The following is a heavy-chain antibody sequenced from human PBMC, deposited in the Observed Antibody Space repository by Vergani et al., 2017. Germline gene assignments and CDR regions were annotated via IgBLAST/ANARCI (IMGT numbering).Heavy chain of an antibody. D-gene: IGHD3-10*01. CDR2: IYSCDET. V-gene: IGHV3-66*02. Sequence: ELQLVESGGGLVQPGGSLRLSCAASGSTVSGNYMTWVRQAPGKGLEWVSHIYSCDETYYADSVKGRVTISRYTSKNTLHLQINNLRVEDTAVYYCARENYYGSVSYVDPWVQGTLVTVSS. CDR1: GSTVSGNY. CDR3: ARENYYGSVSYVDP. J-gene: IGHJ5*02.